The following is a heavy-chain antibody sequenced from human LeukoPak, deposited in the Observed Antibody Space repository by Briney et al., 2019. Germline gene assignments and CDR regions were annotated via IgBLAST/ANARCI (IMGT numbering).Heavy chain of an antibody. V-gene: IGHV3-23*01. D-gene: IGHD6-19*01. J-gene: IGHJ4*02. CDR1: GFTYGTYA. Sequence: GGSLRLSCAASGFTYGTYAVSWVRQAPGKGLDWVSAISDNGAATYYADSVRGRFTVSRDNSINTVYLQMNSLRAEDTAVYYCARDDYSSGWFDYWGQGTLVTVSS. CDR2: ISDNGAAT. CDR3: ARDDYSSGWFDY.